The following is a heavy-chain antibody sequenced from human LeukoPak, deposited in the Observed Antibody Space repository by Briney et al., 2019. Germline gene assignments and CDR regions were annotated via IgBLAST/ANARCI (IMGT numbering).Heavy chain of an antibody. D-gene: IGHD6-13*01. J-gene: IGHJ3*02. V-gene: IGHV3-21*01. CDR1: GFTVSSYS. CDR2: ISSSSSYI. CDR3: AREMWDSSSWYGAFDI. Sequence: PGGSLRLSCAASGFTVSSYSMNWVRQAPGKGLEWVSSISSSSSYIYYADSVKGRFTISRDNAKNSLYLQMNSLRAEDTAVYYCAREMWDSSSWYGAFDIWGQGTMVTVSS.